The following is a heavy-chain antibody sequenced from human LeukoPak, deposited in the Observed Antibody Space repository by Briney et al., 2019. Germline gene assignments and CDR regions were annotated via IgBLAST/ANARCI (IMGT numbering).Heavy chain of an antibody. D-gene: IGHD6-13*01. J-gene: IGHJ5*02. CDR2: ISSSGSTI. Sequence: GGSLRLSCAASGFTFSDYYMSWIRQAPGKGLEWVSYISSSGSTIYYADSVKGRFTISRDNAKNSLYLQMNSLRAEDTAVYYCARVSLSSSWYSPWFDPWGQGTLVTVSS. V-gene: IGHV3-11*01. CDR3: ARVSLSSSWYSPWFDP. CDR1: GFTFSDYY.